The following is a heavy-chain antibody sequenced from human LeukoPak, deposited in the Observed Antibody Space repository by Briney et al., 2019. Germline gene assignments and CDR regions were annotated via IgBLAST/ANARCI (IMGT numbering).Heavy chain of an antibody. J-gene: IGHJ4*02. Sequence: NPSETLSLTCAVYGGSFSGYYWSWIRQPPGKGLEWIGEINHSGSTNYNPSLKSRVTISVDTSKNQFSLKLSSVTAADTAVYYCARRGIAAAGGGKKFDYWGQGTLVTVSS. V-gene: IGHV4-34*01. CDR1: GGSFSGYY. CDR3: ARRGIAAAGGGKKFDY. D-gene: IGHD6-13*01. CDR2: INHSGST.